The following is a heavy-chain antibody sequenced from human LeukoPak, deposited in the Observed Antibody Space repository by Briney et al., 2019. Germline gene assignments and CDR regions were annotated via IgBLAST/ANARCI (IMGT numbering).Heavy chain of an antibody. CDR2: IKKDGSEK. CDR3: ARDSCGSPSCFDY. V-gene: IGHV3-7*03. D-gene: IGHD2-2*01. CDR1: GFSFSSFW. J-gene: IGHJ4*02. Sequence: GGSLRLSCATSGFSFSSFWMSWVRQAPGKGLEWVANIKKDGSEKYYVDSVKGRFTISRDNVKNSLYLQMNSLRAEDTGVYYCARDSCGSPSCFDYWGQGTLVTVSS.